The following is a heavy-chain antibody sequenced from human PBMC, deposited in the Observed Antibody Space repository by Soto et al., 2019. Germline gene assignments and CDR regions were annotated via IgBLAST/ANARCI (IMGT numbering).Heavy chain of an antibody. J-gene: IGHJ3*02. CDR1: GFTFSSYG. CDR2: IWYDGSNK. Sequence: PGGSLRLSCAASGFTFSSYGMHWVRQAPGKGLEWVAVIWYDGSNKYYADSVKGRFTISIDNSKNTLYLQMSSLRAEDTAVYYRVRHSSGWYGAAFEIWGQGTMVTVSS. V-gene: IGHV3-33*01. CDR3: VRHSSGWYGAAFEI. D-gene: IGHD6-19*01.